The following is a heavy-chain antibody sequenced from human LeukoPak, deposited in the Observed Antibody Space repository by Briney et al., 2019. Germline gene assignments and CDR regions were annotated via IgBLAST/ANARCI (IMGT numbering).Heavy chain of an antibody. Sequence: TGGSLRLSCAASGFTFSSYAMTWVRQAPGKGLEWVSYISSSGSTIYYADSVKGRFTISRDNAKNSLYLQMNSLRAEDTAVYYCARDYGGSSPFDYWGQGTLVTVSS. CDR2: ISSSGSTI. V-gene: IGHV3-48*03. J-gene: IGHJ4*02. D-gene: IGHD4-23*01. CDR3: ARDYGGSSPFDY. CDR1: GFTFSSYA.